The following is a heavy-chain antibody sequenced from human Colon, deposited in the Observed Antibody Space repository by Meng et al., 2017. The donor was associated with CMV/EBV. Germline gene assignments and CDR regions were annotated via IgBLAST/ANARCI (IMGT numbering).Heavy chain of an antibody. J-gene: IGHJ4*02. CDR2: INPYSGDT. Sequence: QGHLMPSGAERREPGASVKVSCKASGYTFTGYLIHWVRQAPGQGLEWMGWINPYSGDTIYAQKFEVGVTMTRDASITTAYLELSSLKSDDTAVYYCGTFGGDFDYWGQGTLVTVSS. CDR3: GTFGGDFDY. V-gene: IGHV1-2*02. D-gene: IGHD3-3*01. CDR1: GYTFTGYL.